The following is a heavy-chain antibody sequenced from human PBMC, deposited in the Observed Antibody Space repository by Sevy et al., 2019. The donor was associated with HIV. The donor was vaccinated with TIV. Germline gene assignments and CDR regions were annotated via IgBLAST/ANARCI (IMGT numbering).Heavy chain of an antibody. J-gene: IGHJ4*02. CDR2: IRSKANSYAT. CDR3: TRRAYYYDSSGYYPNFDY. CDR1: GFNFSDSA. D-gene: IGHD3-22*01. Sequence: GGSLRLSCAASGFNFSDSAMHWVRQASGKGLEWVGRIRSKANSYATAYAASMKGRFTISRDDSKNTAYLQMNSLKTEETAVYYCTRRAYYYDSSGYYPNFDYWGQGILVTVSS. V-gene: IGHV3-73*01.